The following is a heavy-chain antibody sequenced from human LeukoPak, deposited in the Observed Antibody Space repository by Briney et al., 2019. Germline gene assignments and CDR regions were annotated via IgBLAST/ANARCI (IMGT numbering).Heavy chain of an antibody. CDR2: ISYDGSNK. D-gene: IGHD2-15*01. V-gene: IGHV3-30*18. CDR1: GFSFCSHG. CDR3: AKDQHIVVVVASSTCEY. Sequence: PGGSLRLSCAASGFSFCSHGMHWVRQAPGKGLEWVAVISYDGSNKCYADSVKGRFTISRDNSKNTLYLQMNSLRAEDTAVYYCAKDQHIVVVVASSTCEYWGEGTVVTVSS. J-gene: IGHJ4*02.